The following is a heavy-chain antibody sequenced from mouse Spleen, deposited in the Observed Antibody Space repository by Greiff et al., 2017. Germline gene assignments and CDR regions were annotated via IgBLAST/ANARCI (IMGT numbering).Heavy chain of an antibody. Sequence: VQLQQSGAELVRPGASVTLSCKASGYTFTDYEMHWVKQTPVHGLEWIGAIDPETGGTAYNQKFKGKAILTADKSSSTAYMELRSLTSEDSAVYYCTGGYYGCFDYWGQGTTLTVSS. CDR3: TGGYYGCFDY. CDR2: IDPETGGT. CDR1: GYTFTDYE. D-gene: IGHD1-1*01. V-gene: IGHV1-15*01. J-gene: IGHJ2*01.